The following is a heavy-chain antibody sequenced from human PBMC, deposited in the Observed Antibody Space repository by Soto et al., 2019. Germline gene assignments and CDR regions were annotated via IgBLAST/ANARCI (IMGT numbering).Heavy chain of an antibody. CDR1: GFTLNNYA. J-gene: IGHJ4*02. D-gene: IGHD2-8*02. V-gene: IGHV3-30*04. Sequence: QVQLVESGGGVVQPGTSLRLSCSASGFTLNNYAMHWVRQVPGKGLEWLAFISYNEKNKYYGDSVRGRFTISRDDSKNTLFLHMNSLRSEDTAVYYRATDGVEYVVSGLYYFDHWGQGTLVTVSS. CDR3: ATDGVEYVVSGLYYFDH. CDR2: ISYNEKNK.